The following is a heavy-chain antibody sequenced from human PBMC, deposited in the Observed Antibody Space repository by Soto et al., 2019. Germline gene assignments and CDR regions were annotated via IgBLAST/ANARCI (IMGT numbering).Heavy chain of an antibody. J-gene: IGHJ3*02. CDR2: INHSGST. Sequence: SETLSLTCAVYGGSFSGYYWSWIRQPPGKGLEWIGEINHSGSTNYNPSLKSRVTISVDTSKNQFSLKRSSVTAADTAVYYCARPLNWVPDAFDIWGQGTMVTVSS. D-gene: IGHD1-1*01. CDR3: ARPLNWVPDAFDI. CDR1: GGSFSGYY. V-gene: IGHV4-34*01.